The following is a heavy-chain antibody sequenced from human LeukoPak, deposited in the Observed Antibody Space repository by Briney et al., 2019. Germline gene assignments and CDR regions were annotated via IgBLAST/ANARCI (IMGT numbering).Heavy chain of an antibody. CDR3: ARVRCSSTSCYIGDYYYYYMDV. CDR2: IYYSGST. V-gene: IGHV4-59*01. CDR1: GGSISSYY. D-gene: IGHD2-2*02. Sequence: PSETLSLTCTVSGGSISSYYWSWIRQPPGKGLGWIGYIYYSGSTNYNPSLKSRVTISVDTSKNQFSLKLSSVTAADTAVYYCARVRCSSTSCYIGDYYYYYMDVWGKGTTVTVSS. J-gene: IGHJ6*03.